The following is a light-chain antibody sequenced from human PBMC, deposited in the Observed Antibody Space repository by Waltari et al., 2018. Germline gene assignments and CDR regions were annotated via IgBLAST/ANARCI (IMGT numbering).Light chain of an antibody. CDR1: SSNIGSNT. CDR2: SNN. J-gene: IGLJ1*01. CDR3: AAWDDSLNGQV. Sequence: QSVLTQPPSASGTPGPRVTISCSGSSSNIGSNTVNWYQQLPGTAPKLLIYSNNQRPSRVPDRFSGSNSCPSASLAISGLQSEDEADYYCAAWDDSLNGQVFGTGTKVTVL. V-gene: IGLV1-44*01.